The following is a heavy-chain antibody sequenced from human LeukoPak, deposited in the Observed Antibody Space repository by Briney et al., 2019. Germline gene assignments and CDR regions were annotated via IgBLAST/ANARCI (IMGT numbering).Heavy chain of an antibody. Sequence: GASVKVSCKASGGTFSSYAIGWVRQAPGQGLEWMGGIIPIFGTANYAQKFQGRVTMTEGTSTDTAYMELSSLRSEDTAVYYCAKAPLYSGSYWERSAFDIWGQGTMVTVSS. CDR1: GGTFSSYA. CDR2: IIPIFGTA. D-gene: IGHD1-26*01. CDR3: AKAPLYSGSYWERSAFDI. V-gene: IGHV1-69*06. J-gene: IGHJ3*02.